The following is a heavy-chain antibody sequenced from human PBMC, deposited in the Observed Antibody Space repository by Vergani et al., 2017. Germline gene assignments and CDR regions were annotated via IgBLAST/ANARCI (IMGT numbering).Heavy chain of an antibody. CDR2: ISSSSSYI. V-gene: IGHV3-21*01. CDR1: GFTFSSYS. D-gene: IGHD3-9*01. J-gene: IGHJ6*02. Sequence: EVQLVESGGGLVKPGGSLRLSCAASGFTFSSYSMNWVRQAPGKGLEWVSSISSSSSYIYYADSVKARFTISRDNAKNSLYLQMNSLRAEDTAVYYCARERKGFDWLLRDYYYYYGMDVWGQGTTVTVSS. CDR3: ARERKGFDWLLRDYYYYYGMDV.